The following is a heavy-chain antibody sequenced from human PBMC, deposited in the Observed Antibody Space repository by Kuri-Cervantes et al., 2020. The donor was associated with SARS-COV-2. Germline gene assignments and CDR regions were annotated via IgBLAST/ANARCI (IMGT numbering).Heavy chain of an antibody. V-gene: IGHV4-34*01. Sequence: ESLKISCAASGFIFSNFAMNWVRQAPGKGLEWIGEINHSGSTNYNPSLKSRVTISVDTSKNQFSLKLSSVTAADTAVYYCARRGPTTVTTFTSLAEVGFQHWGQGTLVTVSS. CDR1: GFIFSNFA. D-gene: IGHD4-17*01. J-gene: IGHJ1*01. CDR3: ARRGPTTVTTFTSLAEVGFQH. CDR2: INHSGST.